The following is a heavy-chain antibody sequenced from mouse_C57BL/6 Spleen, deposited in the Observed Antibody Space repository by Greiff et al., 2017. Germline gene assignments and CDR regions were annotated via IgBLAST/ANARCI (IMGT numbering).Heavy chain of an antibody. CDR1: GYTFTSYT. Sequence: QVQLQQSGAELARPGASVKMSCKASGYTFTSYTMHWVKQRPGQGLEWIGYINPSSGYTKYNQKFKDKATLTADKSSSTAYMQLSSLTSEDSAVYYCAREDHGRYFDVWGTGTTVTVSS. J-gene: IGHJ1*03. CDR2: INPSSGYT. V-gene: IGHV1-4*01. CDR3: AREDHGRYFDV.